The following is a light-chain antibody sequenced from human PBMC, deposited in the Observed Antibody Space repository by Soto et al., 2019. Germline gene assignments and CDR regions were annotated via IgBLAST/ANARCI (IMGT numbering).Light chain of an antibody. CDR1: QSVSSR. CDR3: EQNQSWDPLR. V-gene: IGKV3-15*01. Sequence: EVVMTQSPATVSVSPGEGAELSCRASQSVSSRVAWYQQHFGQPTGLLIYETSTRANGIPARFSGSGDGTNFTLSISSLQPGDVGINSGEQNQSWDPLRVGQGTRVEIK. CDR2: ETS. J-gene: IGKJ1*01.